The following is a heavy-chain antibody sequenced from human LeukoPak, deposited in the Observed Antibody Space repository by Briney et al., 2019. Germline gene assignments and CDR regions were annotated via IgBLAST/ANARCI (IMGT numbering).Heavy chain of an antibody. V-gene: IGHV4-59*01. CDR2: IHSSGST. CDR3: ARVGSEAVAGTGQYYFDY. CDR1: GGSISGFY. J-gene: IGHJ4*02. Sequence: PSETLSLTCTVSGGSISGFYWSWIRQPPGKGLEWIAYIHSSGSTNYNPSLKSRVTISVDTSKNQFSLKLTSVTAADMAVYYCARVGSEAVAGTGQYYFDYWGQGTLVTVSS. D-gene: IGHD6-19*01.